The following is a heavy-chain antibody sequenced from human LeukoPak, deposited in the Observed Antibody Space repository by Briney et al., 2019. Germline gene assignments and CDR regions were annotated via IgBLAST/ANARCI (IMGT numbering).Heavy chain of an antibody. J-gene: IGHJ4*02. CDR2: INHSGST. CDR3: ARGSGYSSMGN. CDR1: GGSFSGYY. Sequence: PSETLSLTCAVYGGSFSGYYWSWIRQPPGKGLEWIGEINHSGSTNYNPSLKSRVTISVDTSKNQFSLKLSSVTAADTAVYYCARGSGYSSMGNWGQGTLVIVSS. V-gene: IGHV4-34*01. D-gene: IGHD6-13*01.